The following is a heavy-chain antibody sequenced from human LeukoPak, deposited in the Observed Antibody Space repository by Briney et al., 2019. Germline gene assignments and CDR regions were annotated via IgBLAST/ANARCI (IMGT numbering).Heavy chain of an antibody. CDR3: ARGLGVTGY. V-gene: IGHV4-34*01. J-gene: IGHJ4*02. CDR2: INHSGST. CDR1: GGSFSGYY. Sequence: TSSETLSLTCAVYGGSFSGYYWSWIRQPPGKGLEWIGEINHSGSTNYNPSLKSRVTISVDTSKNQFSLKLSSVTAADTAVYYCARGLGVTGYWGQGTLVTVSS. D-gene: IGHD3-10*01.